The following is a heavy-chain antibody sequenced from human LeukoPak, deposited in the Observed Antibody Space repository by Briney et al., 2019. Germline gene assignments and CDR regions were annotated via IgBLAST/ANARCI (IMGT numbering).Heavy chain of an antibody. CDR3: ARLVVDTAMVYYYYYGMDV. D-gene: IGHD5-18*01. CDR1: GGSISSSSYY. Sequence: SETLSLTCTVSGGSISSSSYYWGWIRQPPGKGLEWIGSIYYSGSTYYNPSLKSRVTISVDTSKNQFSLKLSSVTAADTAVYYYARLVVDTAMVYYYYYGMDVWGQGTTVTVSS. J-gene: IGHJ6*02. CDR2: IYYSGST. V-gene: IGHV4-39*01.